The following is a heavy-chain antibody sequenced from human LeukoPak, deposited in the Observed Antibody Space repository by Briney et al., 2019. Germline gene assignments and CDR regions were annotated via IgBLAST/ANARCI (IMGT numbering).Heavy chain of an antibody. J-gene: IGHJ6*03. D-gene: IGHD3-3*01. V-gene: IGHV3-48*01. CDR2: ISSSSSTI. CDR3: AREGYDFWGVYMDV. CDR1: GFTFSSYI. Sequence: QPGGSLRLSCAASGFTFSSYIMNWVRQAPGKGLEWVSYISSSSSTIYYADSVKGRFTISRDNAKNSLYLQMNSLRAEDTAVYYCAREGYDFWGVYMDVWGKGTTVTVSS.